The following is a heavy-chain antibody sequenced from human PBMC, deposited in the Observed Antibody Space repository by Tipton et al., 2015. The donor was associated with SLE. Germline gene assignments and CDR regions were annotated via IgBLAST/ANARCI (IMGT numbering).Heavy chain of an antibody. V-gene: IGHV4-38-2*01. CDR1: GYSISSGYY. CDR3: ASQATGPYYFDY. Sequence: TLSLTCAVSGYSISSGYYWGWIRQPPGKGLEWIGSIYHSGSTYYNPSPKSRVTISVDTSKNQFSLKLSSVTAADTAVYYCASQATGPYYFDYWGQGTLVTVSS. CDR2: IYHSGST. J-gene: IGHJ4*02.